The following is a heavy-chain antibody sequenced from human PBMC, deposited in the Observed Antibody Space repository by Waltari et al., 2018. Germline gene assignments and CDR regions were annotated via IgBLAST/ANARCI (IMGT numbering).Heavy chain of an antibody. CDR1: GFDFRDSD. CDR2: IGGTHSNI. D-gene: IGHD3-10*01. CDR3: TRDLYGSGGDWFDP. J-gene: IGHJ5*02. Sequence: EVRLAESGGGLVKPGGSLRLSCPAPGFDFRDSDMNWVRQAPGTGLEWVSSIGGTHSNIFYADSVKGRFTVSRDNAKNSLYLQMDNLRAEDSGLYFCTRDLYGSGGDWFDPWGQGTLVTVSS. V-gene: IGHV3-21*03.